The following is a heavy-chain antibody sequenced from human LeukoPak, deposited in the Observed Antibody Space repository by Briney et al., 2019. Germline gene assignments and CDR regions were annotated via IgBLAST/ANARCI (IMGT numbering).Heavy chain of an antibody. V-gene: IGHV3-7*03. Sequence: GGSLRLSCAASGFTFSSYWMSWVRQAPGKGLEWVANIKQDGSEKYYVDSVKGRFTISRDNAKNSLYLQMNSLRAEDTAVYYCAGLGGAMVVGYWGQGTLVTVSS. CDR3: AGLGGAMVVGY. D-gene: IGHD2-15*01. J-gene: IGHJ4*02. CDR2: IKQDGSEK. CDR1: GFTFSSYW.